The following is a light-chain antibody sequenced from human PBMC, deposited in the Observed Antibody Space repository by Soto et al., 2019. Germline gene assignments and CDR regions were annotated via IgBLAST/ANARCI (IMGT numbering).Light chain of an antibody. V-gene: IGLV2-8*01. CDR3: SSYAGSSNLV. CDR2: EVS. J-gene: IGLJ2*01. Sequence: QSALTQPPSASGSPGQSVTISCAGTSSDIGAYNYVSWYQQHPGKVPKLMISEVSKRPSGVPDRFSGSKSGNTASLTVSGLQAEDEADYYCSSYAGSSNLVFGGGTQLTVL. CDR1: SSDIGAYNY.